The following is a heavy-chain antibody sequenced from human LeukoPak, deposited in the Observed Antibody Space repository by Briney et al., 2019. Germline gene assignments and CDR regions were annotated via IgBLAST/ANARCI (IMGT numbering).Heavy chain of an antibody. CDR1: GFTFSSYG. J-gene: IGHJ4*02. CDR3: AKDGIRDVLRFLEWSNFDY. D-gene: IGHD3-3*01. V-gene: IGHV3-30*02. CDR2: IRYDGSNK. Sequence: GGSLRLSCAASGFTFSSYGMHWVRQAPGKGLEWVAFIRYDGSNKYYVDSVKGRFTISRDNSKNTLYLQMNSLRAEDTAVYYCAKDGIRDVLRFLEWSNFDYWGQGTLVTVSS.